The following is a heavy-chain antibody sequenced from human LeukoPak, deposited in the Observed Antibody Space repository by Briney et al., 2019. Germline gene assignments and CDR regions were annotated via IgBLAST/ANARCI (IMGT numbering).Heavy chain of an antibody. CDR3: AKGRAVNSD. V-gene: IGHV3-64*01. CDR2: ISSNGGST. D-gene: IGHD4-23*01. Sequence: GGSLRLSCAASGFTFSSYVMHWVRQAPGKGLEYVSAISSNGGSTYYANSVKGRFTISRDNSKNTLYLQMNSLRAEDTAVYYCAKGRAVNSDWGQGTLVTVSS. J-gene: IGHJ4*02. CDR1: GFTFSSYV.